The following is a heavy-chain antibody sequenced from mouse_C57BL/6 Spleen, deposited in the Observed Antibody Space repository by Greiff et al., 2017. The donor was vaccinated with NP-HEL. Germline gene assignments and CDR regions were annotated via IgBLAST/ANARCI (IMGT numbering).Heavy chain of an antibody. Sequence: VQLKESGPELVKPGASVKISCKASGYSFTDYNMNWVKQSNGKSLEWIGVINPNYGTTSYNQKFKGKATLTVDQSSSTAYMQLNSLTSEDSAVYYCAIGSSYGRYFDEWGQGTTLTVSS. CDR3: AIGSSYGRYFDE. J-gene: IGHJ2*01. CDR2: INPNYGTT. D-gene: IGHD1-1*01. CDR1: GYSFTDYN. V-gene: IGHV1-39*01.